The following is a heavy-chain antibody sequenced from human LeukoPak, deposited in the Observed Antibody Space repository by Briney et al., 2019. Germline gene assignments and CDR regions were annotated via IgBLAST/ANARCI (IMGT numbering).Heavy chain of an antibody. CDR1: GFTFSNYW. CDR2: IKQDGSEK. D-gene: IGHD3-3*01. V-gene: IGHV3-7*01. CDR3: ARDAFSRISIFGVVSDTFDI. Sequence: GGSLRLSCAASGFTFSNYWMTWVRQAPGKGLEWVANIKQDGSEKYCVDSVQGRFTISRDNAKNSLYLQMNSLRAEDTAVYFCARDAFSRISIFGVVSDTFDICGQGTMVTVSS. J-gene: IGHJ3*02.